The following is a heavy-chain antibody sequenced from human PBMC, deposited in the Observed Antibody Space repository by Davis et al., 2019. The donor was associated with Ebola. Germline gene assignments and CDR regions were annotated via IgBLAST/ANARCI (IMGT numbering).Heavy chain of an antibody. J-gene: IGHJ4*02. CDR3: ARAPYGGNSEGY. D-gene: IGHD4-23*01. CDR1: GFTFSDYY. CDR2: ISSSGSTI. Sequence: GESLKISCAASGFTFSDYYMSWIRQAPGKGLEWVSYISSSGSTIYYADSVKGRFTISRDNAKNSLYLQMNSLRAEDTAVYYCARAPYGGNSEGYWGQGTLVTVSS. V-gene: IGHV3-11*04.